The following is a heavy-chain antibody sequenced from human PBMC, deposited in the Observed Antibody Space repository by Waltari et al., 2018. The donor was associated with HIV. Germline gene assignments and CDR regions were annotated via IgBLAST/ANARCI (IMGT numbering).Heavy chain of an antibody. D-gene: IGHD1-1*01. J-gene: IGHJ4*02. CDR2: IKTGVTIT. V-gene: IGHV3-74*01. CDR1: GFIFDSYW. CDR3: TRTLQDLYFFDE. Sequence: DVQLVESGGGLVQPGGSMRLSCGASGFIFDSYWRFWVRQAPGGGLVCVARIKTGVTITTYADSVKCRFVISRDNAKNTLFLQMNSLRVEDTAVYYCTRTLQDLYFFDEWGQGTLVTVSS.